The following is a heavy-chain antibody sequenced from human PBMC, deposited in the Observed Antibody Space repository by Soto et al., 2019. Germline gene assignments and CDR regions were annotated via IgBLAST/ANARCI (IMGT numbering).Heavy chain of an antibody. J-gene: IGHJ6*02. Sequence: QVQLVESGGGVVQPGRSLRLSCAASGFTFSSYAMHWVRQAPGKGLEWVAVISYDGSNKYYADSVKGRFTISRDNSKNTLYLQMNSLRAEDTAVYYCARVYAPLYYYYGMDVWGQGTTVTVSS. V-gene: IGHV3-30-3*01. CDR1: GFTFSSYA. CDR3: ARVYAPLYYYYGMDV. D-gene: IGHD2-2*01. CDR2: ISYDGSNK.